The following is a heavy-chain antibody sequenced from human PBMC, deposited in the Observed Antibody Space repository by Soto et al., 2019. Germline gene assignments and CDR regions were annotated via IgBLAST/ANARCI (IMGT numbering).Heavy chain of an antibody. D-gene: IGHD3-22*01. CDR2: ISYSGNT. V-gene: IGHV4-39*01. J-gene: IGHJ5*02. Sequence: PSDTLSLTSTVSGGSISSTNYYGGWIRQPPGKGLQWIGSISYSGNTYYSPSLKSRVTISADTSKNQVSLKLTSVTAADTAVYYWATLRVCYYDVDAGGQGTPVAGS. CDR3: ATLRVCYYDVDA. CDR1: GGSISSTNYY.